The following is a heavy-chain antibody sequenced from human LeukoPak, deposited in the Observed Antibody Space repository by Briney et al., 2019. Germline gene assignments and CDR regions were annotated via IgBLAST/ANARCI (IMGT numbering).Heavy chain of an antibody. D-gene: IGHD3-10*01. CDR1: GGSVSNYY. CDR3: ARESYYIWEYYFDY. J-gene: IGHJ4*02. V-gene: IGHV4-59*02. CDR2: IYYTET. Sequence: SETLSLTCTVSGGSVSNYYWSWIRQSPGKGLEWIGYIYYTETSYNPPLKSRVTISVDTSKNQFSLKLSSVTAADTAVYYCARESYYIWEYYFDYWGQGTLVTVSS.